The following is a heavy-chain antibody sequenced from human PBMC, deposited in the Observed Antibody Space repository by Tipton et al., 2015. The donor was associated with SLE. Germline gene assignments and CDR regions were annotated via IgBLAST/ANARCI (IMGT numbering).Heavy chain of an antibody. CDR3: ARHGAAGDYFDY. J-gene: IGHJ4*02. CDR1: GGSFSGYY. D-gene: IGHD6-13*01. CDR2: INHSGST. Sequence: GLVKPSETLSLTCAVYGGSFSGYYWSWIRQPPGKGLEWIGEINHSGSTNYNPSLKSPVTISVDTSKNQFSLKRSSVTAADTAVYYCARHGAAGDYFDYWGQGTLVTVSS. V-gene: IGHV4-34*01.